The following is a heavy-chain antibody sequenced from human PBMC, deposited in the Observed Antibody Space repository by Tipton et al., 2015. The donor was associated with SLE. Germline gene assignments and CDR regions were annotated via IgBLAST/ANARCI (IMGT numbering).Heavy chain of an antibody. V-gene: IGHV4-61*02. J-gene: IGHJ4*02. Sequence: LRLSCTVSGGSISSSSYYWGWIRQPPGKGLEWIGRIYTSGSTNYNASLKSRVTISVDTSKNQFSLKLSSVTAADTAVYYCASARVLEWLPYFDYWGQGTLVTVS. CDR1: GGSISSSSYY. CDR3: ASARVLEWLPYFDY. D-gene: IGHD3-3*01. CDR2: IYTSGST.